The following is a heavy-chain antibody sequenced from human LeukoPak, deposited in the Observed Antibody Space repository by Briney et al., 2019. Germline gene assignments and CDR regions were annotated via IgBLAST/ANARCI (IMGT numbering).Heavy chain of an antibody. CDR3: ARGGSYLSAFDI. CDR2: ITGSGGST. V-gene: IGHV3-23*01. J-gene: IGHJ3*02. Sequence: GGTLRLSCAASGFTFSSYGMSWVRQAPGKGLEWVSSITGSGGSTYYADSVKGRFTISRDNSKNTLYLQMNSLRAEDTAVYYCARGGSYLSAFDIWGQGTMVTVSS. D-gene: IGHD1-26*01. CDR1: GFTFSSYG.